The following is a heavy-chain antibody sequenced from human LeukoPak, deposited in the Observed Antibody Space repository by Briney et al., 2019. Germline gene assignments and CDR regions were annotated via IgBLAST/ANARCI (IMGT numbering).Heavy chain of an antibody. Sequence: KPSETLSLTCTVSGGSISSYYWSWIRQPPGKGLEWIGYIYYSGSTNYNPSLKSRVTISVDTSKNQFSLKLSSVTAADTAVYYCASTGGYSYGYAEYYFDYWGQGTLVTVSS. CDR3: ASTGGYSYGYAEYYFDY. J-gene: IGHJ4*02. CDR1: GGSISSYY. V-gene: IGHV4-59*08. D-gene: IGHD5-18*01. CDR2: IYYSGST.